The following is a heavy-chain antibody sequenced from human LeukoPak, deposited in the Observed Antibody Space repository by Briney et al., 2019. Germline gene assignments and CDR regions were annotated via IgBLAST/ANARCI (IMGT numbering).Heavy chain of an antibody. CDR3: ARDPGIAAAGTVGYFDS. CDR1: EFIFSSYW. D-gene: IGHD6-13*01. CDR2: IKQEGSAR. V-gene: IGHV3-7*01. J-gene: IGHJ4*02. Sequence: GGSLRLTCAASEFIFSSYWMSWVRQTPGKGLEWVANIKQEGSARYYVDSVTGRFTISRDNAMNSLYLQMNSLRVEDTAVYYCARDPGIAAAGTVGYFDSWGQGILVTVSS.